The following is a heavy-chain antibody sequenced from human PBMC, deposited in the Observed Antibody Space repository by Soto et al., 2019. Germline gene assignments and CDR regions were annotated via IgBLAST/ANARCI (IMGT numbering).Heavy chain of an antibody. CDR3: ASLGRSGYYFGY. CDR2: IYYSGST. V-gene: IGHV4-30-4*08. D-gene: IGHD3-3*01. J-gene: IGHJ4*02. Sequence: SETLSLTCTVSGGSISSGGYYWSWIRQHPGKGLEWIGYIYYSGSTYYTPSLKSRVTISVDTSKNQFSLKLSSVTAADTAVYYCASLGRSGYYFGYWGQGTLVTVSS. CDR1: GGSISSGGYY.